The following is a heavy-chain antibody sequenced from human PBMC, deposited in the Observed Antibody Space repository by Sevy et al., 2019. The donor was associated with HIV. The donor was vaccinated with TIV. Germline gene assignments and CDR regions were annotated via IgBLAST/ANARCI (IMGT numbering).Heavy chain of an antibody. D-gene: IGHD2-2*01. V-gene: IGHV4-38-2*01. CDR1: GYSISSGYY. J-gene: IGHJ6*02. CDR3: ARVGYTCDSTSCHHMFFYGMDV. CDR2: IYHSGST. Sequence: SETLSLTCAVSGYSISSGYYWGWIRQPPGKGLEWIGSIYHSGSTYYNPSLKSRVTISVDTSKNQFSLKLSSVTAADTAVYYCARVGYTCDSTSCHHMFFYGMDVWGQGTTVTVS.